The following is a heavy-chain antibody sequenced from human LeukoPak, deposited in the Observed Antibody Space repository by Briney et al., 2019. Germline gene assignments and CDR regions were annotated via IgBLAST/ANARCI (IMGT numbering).Heavy chain of an antibody. CDR2: ISGSGGST. CDR3: AKDSKASWTTVRWFDP. Sequence: PGGSLRLSCAASGFTFSSYAMSWVRQAPGKGLEWVSAISGSGGSTYYADSVKGRFTISRDNSKNTLYLQMNSLRAEDTAVYYCAKDSKASWTTVRWFDPWGQGTLVTVSS. D-gene: IGHD4-17*01. J-gene: IGHJ5*02. CDR1: GFTFSSYA. V-gene: IGHV3-23*01.